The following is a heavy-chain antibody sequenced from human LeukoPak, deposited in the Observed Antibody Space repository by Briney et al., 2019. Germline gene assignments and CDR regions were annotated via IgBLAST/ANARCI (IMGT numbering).Heavy chain of an antibody. J-gene: IGHJ4*02. Sequence: PGGSLRLSCAASGFTLSSYWMSWIRQAPGKGLEWVANINGDGSEKYYLDSVRGRFAISRDNARNSLYLQMNSLRAEDTAVYYCARSIVTIPGEGGGQGTLVTVSS. D-gene: IGHD5-18*01. CDR1: GFTLSSYW. CDR2: INGDGSEK. CDR3: ARSIVTIPGEG. V-gene: IGHV3-7*01.